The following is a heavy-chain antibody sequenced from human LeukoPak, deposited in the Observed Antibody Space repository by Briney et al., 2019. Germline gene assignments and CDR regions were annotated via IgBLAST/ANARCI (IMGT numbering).Heavy chain of an antibody. Sequence: GGSLRLSCAASGFTFSSYSMNWVRQAPGKGLEWVSSISSSSSYIYYADSVKGRFTISRDNAKNSLYLQVNSLRAEDTAVYYCARAAYYSGYDSSVGYWGQGTLVTVSS. CDR1: GFTFSSYS. CDR3: ARAAYYSGYDSSVGY. V-gene: IGHV3-21*01. CDR2: ISSSSSYI. J-gene: IGHJ4*02. D-gene: IGHD5-12*01.